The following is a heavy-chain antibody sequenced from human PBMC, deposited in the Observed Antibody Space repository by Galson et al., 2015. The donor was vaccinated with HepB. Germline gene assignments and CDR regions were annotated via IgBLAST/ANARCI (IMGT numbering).Heavy chain of an antibody. V-gene: IGHV3-30*04. CDR2: ISYDGSNK. CDR1: GFTFSSYA. D-gene: IGHD3-22*01. J-gene: IGHJ6*02. Sequence: SLRLSCAASGFTFSSYAMHWVRQAPGKGLEWVAVISYDGSNKYYADSVKGRFTIPRDNSKNTLYLQMNSLRAEDTAVYYCARQSKIVVPASDQHGMDVWGQGTTVTVSS. CDR3: ARQSKIVVPASDQHGMDV.